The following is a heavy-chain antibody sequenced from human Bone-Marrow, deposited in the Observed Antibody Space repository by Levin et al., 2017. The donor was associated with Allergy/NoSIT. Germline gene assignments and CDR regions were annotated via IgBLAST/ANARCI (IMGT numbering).Heavy chain of an antibody. CDR2: INAYNGNT. D-gene: IGHD2-2*01. Sequence: AASVKVSCKASDYTFSSSGFSWVRQAPGQGLEWMGWINAYNGNTNYAQKFQGRVTMTTDTSTTTAYMELRSLRSDDTAVYYCARGPIVPAAPLSYDYGLDVWGQGTTVTVSS. CDR1: DYTFSSSG. V-gene: IGHV1-18*01. J-gene: IGHJ6*02. CDR3: ARGPIVPAAPLSYDYGLDV.